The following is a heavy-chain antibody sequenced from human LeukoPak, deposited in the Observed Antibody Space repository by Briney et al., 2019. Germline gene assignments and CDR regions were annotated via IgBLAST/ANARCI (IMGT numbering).Heavy chain of an antibody. Sequence: GGSLRLSCAASGFTFSTYVINWVRQAPGKGLEWVSSVSSSSSYIYYADSVKGRFTISRDNAKNSLYLQMNSLRAEDTAVYHCARDSAPLQLPHDYWGQGTLVTVSS. CDR1: GFTFSTYV. CDR3: ARDSAPLQLPHDY. D-gene: IGHD1-26*01. J-gene: IGHJ4*02. CDR2: VSSSSSYI. V-gene: IGHV3-21*01.